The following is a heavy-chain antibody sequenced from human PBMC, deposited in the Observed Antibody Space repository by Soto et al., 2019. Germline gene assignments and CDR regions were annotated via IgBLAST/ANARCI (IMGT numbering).Heavy chain of an antibody. CDR3: ARDRSGYGDYVYWFDY. D-gene: IGHD4-17*01. CDR2: ISAYNGNT. J-gene: IGHJ4*02. Sequence: QVPLVQSGAEVKKPGASVKVSCKASGYTFTSYGISWVRQAPGQGLEWMGWISAYNGNTNYAQKLQGRVTMTTDTSTSTAYMELRSLRSDDTAVYYCARDRSGYGDYVYWFDYWGQGTLVTVSS. CDR1: GYTFTSYG. V-gene: IGHV1-18*01.